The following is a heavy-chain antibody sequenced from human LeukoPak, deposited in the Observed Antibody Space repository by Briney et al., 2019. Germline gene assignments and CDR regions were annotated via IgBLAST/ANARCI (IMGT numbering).Heavy chain of an antibody. CDR3: ARDRSGYYFRVGYYGMDV. CDR2: INPNSGGT. CDR1: GYTFTGYY. Sequence: ASVKVSCKASGYTFTGYYMHWVRQAPGQGLEWMGWINPNSGGTNYAQKFQGRVTMTRDTSIGTAYMELSRLRSDDTAVYYCARDRSGYYFRVGYYGMDVWGQGTTVTVSS. V-gene: IGHV1-2*02. J-gene: IGHJ6*02. D-gene: IGHD3-22*01.